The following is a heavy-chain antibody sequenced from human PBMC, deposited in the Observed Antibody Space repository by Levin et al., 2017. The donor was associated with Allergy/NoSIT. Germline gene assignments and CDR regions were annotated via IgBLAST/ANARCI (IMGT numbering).Heavy chain of an antibody. V-gene: IGHV3-74*01. CDR2: INSDGSST. Sequence: GGSLRLSCAASGFTFSSYWMHWVRQAPGKGLVWVSRINSDGSSTSYADSVKGRFTISRDNAKNTLYLQMNSLRAEDTAVYYCARAVGGPCAYCGGEFDYWGQGTLVTVSS. CDR1: GFTFSSYW. D-gene: IGHD2-21*01. J-gene: IGHJ4*02. CDR3: ARAVGGPCAYCGGEFDY.